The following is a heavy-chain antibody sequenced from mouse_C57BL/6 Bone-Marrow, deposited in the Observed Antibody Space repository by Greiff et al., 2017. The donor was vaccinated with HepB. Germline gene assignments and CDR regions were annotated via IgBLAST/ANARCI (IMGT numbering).Heavy chain of an antibody. Sequence: QVQLKESGAELARPGASVKLSCKASGYTFTSYGISWVKQRTGQGLEWIGEIYPRSGNTYYNEKFKGKATLTADKSSSTAYMELRSLTSEDSAVYFCERTTVVARGRDYWGQGTTLTVSS. J-gene: IGHJ2*01. V-gene: IGHV1-81*01. CDR1: GYTFTSYG. D-gene: IGHD1-1*01. CDR3: ERTTVVARGRDY. CDR2: IYPRSGNT.